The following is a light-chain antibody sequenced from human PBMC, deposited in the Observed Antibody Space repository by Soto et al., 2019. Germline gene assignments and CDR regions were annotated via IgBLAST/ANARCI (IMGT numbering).Light chain of an antibody. CDR1: SGDIGSYNR. J-gene: IGLJ1*01. V-gene: IGLV2-14*01. Sequence: QSVLRHPASVSWSPGHAITISCTGTSGDIGSYNRVSWYQQHPGKAPKLIIYEVTDRPSGVSNRFSGSKSGNTASLTISGLQAEDEAQYYCSSYTNINTRACVFGTGTKVTVL. CDR3: SSYTNINTRACV. CDR2: EVT.